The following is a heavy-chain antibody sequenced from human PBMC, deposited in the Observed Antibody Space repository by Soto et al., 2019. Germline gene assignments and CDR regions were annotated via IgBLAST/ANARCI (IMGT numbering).Heavy chain of an antibody. CDR3: AKESHSSSWYSDWFDP. D-gene: IGHD6-13*01. V-gene: IGHV3-30*18. CDR2: ISYDGSNK. J-gene: IGHJ5*02. CDR1: GFTFSSYG. Sequence: QVQLVESGGGVVQPGRSLRLSCAASGFTFSSYGMHWVRQAPGKGLEWVAVISYDGSNKYYADSVKGRFTISRDNSKNTLYLQTNSLRAEDTAVYYCAKESHSSSWYSDWFDPWGQGTLVTVSS.